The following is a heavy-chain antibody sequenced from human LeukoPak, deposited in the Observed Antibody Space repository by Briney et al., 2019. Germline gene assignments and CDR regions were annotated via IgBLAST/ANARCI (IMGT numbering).Heavy chain of an antibody. Sequence: WASVTVSCKASGYTFTSYDINWVRQAPGQGLEWMGWMNPNSGNTNYAQKLQGRVTITRNTSISTAYMELSSLRSEDTAVYYCARTTTVRYYYYMDVWGKGTTVTVSS. J-gene: IGHJ6*03. CDR3: ARTTTVRYYYYMDV. CDR1: GYTFTSYD. CDR2: MNPNSGNT. V-gene: IGHV1-8*01. D-gene: IGHD4-11*01.